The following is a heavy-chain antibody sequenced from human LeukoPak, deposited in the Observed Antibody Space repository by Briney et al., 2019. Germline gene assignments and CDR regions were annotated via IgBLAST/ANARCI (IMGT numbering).Heavy chain of an antibody. CDR2: INHSGST. J-gene: IGHJ4*02. CDR1: GGSFSGYY. CDR3: ARDRDYGI. D-gene: IGHD4-17*01. Sequence: SETLSLTCAVYGGSFSGYYWSWIRQPPGKGLEWIGEINHSGSTNYNPSLKSRVTISVDTSKNQFSLKLSSVTAADTAVYYCARDRDYGIWGQGTLVTVSS. V-gene: IGHV4-34*01.